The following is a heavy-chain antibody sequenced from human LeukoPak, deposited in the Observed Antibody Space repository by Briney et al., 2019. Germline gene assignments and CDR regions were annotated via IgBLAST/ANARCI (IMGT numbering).Heavy chain of an antibody. CDR3: AIAGGGSWYGGWFDP. D-gene: IGHD6-13*01. J-gene: IGHJ5*02. V-gene: IGHV3-9*01. Sequence: GGSLRLSCAASGFTFDDYAMHWVRQAPGKGLEWVSGISWNSGSIGYADSVKGRFTISRDNAKNSLYLQMNSLRAEDTAVYYCAIAGGGSWYGGWFDPWGQGTLVTVSS. CDR2: ISWNSGSI. CDR1: GFTFDDYA.